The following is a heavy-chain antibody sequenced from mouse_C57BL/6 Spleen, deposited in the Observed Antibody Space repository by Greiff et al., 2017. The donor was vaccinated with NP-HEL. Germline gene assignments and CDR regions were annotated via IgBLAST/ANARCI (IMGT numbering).Heavy chain of an antibody. CDR3: ARERSLDY. V-gene: IGHV14-3*01. CDR2: IDPANGNT. J-gene: IGHJ2*01. Sequence: VQLQQSVAELVRPGASVKLSCTASGFTFKNTYMHWVKQRPEQGLEWIGRIDPANGNTNYAPKFQGKATMTADKSSNTAYLQLSSLTSEDTAIYYCARERSLDYWGQGTTLTVSS. CDR1: GFTFKNTY. D-gene: IGHD1-1*01.